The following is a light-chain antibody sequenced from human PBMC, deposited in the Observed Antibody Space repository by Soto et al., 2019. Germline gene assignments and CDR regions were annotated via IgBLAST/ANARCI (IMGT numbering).Light chain of an antibody. Sequence: QSALTQPASVSGSPGQSVTISCTGTSSDVGGYNYVSWYQQHPGKAPKFMIYGVSNRPSGVSTRFSGSKSGNTASLTISGLQAEDEADYYCSSYTTGSTPVVFGGGTKLTVL. J-gene: IGLJ2*01. CDR2: GVS. CDR1: SSDVGGYNY. CDR3: SSYTTGSTPVV. V-gene: IGLV2-14*01.